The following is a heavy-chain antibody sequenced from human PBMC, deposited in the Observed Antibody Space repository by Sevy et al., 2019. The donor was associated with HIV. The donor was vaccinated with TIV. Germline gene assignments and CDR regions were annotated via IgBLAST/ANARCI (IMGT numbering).Heavy chain of an antibody. CDR2: ISWNSGTI. J-gene: IGHJ4*02. Sequence: GGSLRLSCAASGFTFDDYAIHWVRQAPGKGLEWVSGISWNSGTIGYADSVKGRFTISRDNAKNSLYLQMNSLRVEDTALYDCAKDSSTYFYPSGSYRSSFDYWGQGTLVTVSS. CDR3: AKDSSTYFYPSGSYRSSFDY. V-gene: IGHV3-9*01. CDR1: GFTFDDYA. D-gene: IGHD3-10*01.